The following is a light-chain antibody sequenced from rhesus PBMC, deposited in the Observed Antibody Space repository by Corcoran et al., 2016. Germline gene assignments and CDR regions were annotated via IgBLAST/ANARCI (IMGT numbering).Light chain of an antibody. CDR2: EAS. V-gene: IGKV1-25*01. CDR1: QAISND. CDR3: QQYHIPPYN. J-gene: IGKJ2*01. Sequence: DIQMAQSPSSLSASVGDRVTITCRASQAISNDLAWYQQKPGETPKLLIFEASYLQGGIPSRFSGSGSGTDLALTISSLQSEDFATYYCQQYHIPPYNFGQGTKVEIK.